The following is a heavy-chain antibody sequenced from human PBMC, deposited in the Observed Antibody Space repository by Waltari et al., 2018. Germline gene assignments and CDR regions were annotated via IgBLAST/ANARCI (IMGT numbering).Heavy chain of an antibody. CDR1: GFTFSSYA. CDR2: ISYDGSNK. V-gene: IGHV3-30-3*01. CDR3: ARTEEGV. Sequence: QVQLVESGGGVVQPGRSLRLSCSASGFTFSSYAMHWVRQAPGKGLEWVAVISYDGSNKYYADSVKGRFTISRDNSKNTLYLQMNSLRAEDTAVYYCARTEEGVWGKGTTVTVSS. J-gene: IGHJ6*04.